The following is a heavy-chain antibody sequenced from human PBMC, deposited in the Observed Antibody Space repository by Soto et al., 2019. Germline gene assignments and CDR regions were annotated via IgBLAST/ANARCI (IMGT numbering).Heavy chain of an antibody. Sequence: GGSLRLSCVVSGFTFNTFAMTWVRQAPGKGLEWVSALSGSGSLSYYADSVKGRFTISRDNSKNTLYLQMNNLRVDETAVYFCARDRGGALDSWGQGTLVTVSS. CDR2: LSGSGSLS. J-gene: IGHJ4*02. V-gene: IGHV3-23*01. CDR1: GFTFNTFA. CDR3: ARDRGGALDS. D-gene: IGHD2-15*01.